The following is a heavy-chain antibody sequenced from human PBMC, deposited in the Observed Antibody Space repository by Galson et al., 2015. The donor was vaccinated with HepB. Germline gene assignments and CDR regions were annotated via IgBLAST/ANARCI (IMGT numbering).Heavy chain of an antibody. CDR2: ISWNSGSI. Sequence: SLRLSCAASGFTFDDYAMHWVRLAPGKGLEWVSGISWNSGSIGYADSVKGRFTISRDNAKNSLYLQMNSLRAEDTALYYCAKEIAAAGMGGFDYWGQGTLVTVSS. CDR3: AKEIAAAGMGGFDY. V-gene: IGHV3-9*01. D-gene: IGHD6-13*01. CDR1: GFTFDDYA. J-gene: IGHJ4*02.